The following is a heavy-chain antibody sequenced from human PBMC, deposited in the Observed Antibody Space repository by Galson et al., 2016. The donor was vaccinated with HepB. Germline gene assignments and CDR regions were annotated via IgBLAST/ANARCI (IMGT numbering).Heavy chain of an antibody. Sequence: SLRLSCAASGFTFNYAWMNWVRQAPGKGLEWVGHIKSKTDGGTTDYAAPGKGRFTISRNDSKNLVYLQMNSRKTEDTALHYCTTGDYGDYRFDYWGQGTPVTVSS. CDR1: GFTFNYAW. D-gene: IGHD4-17*01. V-gene: IGHV3-15*07. CDR2: IKSKTDGGTT. J-gene: IGHJ4*02. CDR3: TTGDYGDYRFDY.